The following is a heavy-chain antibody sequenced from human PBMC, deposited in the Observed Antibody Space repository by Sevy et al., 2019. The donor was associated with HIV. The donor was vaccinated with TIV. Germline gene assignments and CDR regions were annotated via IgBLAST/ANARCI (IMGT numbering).Heavy chain of an antibody. CDR2: LKWNGVGT. CDR1: GLNFDDYG. V-gene: IGHV3-20*04. D-gene: IGHD2-21*02. Sequence: GGSLRLSCAASGLNFDDYGMSWVRLAPGKGLEWVSALKWNGVGTGYADSVKGRFTISRDNAKNYLYVQMNSLRAEDTALYYCATERSCGGDCYYFDYWGQGTLVTVSS. CDR3: ATERSCGGDCYYFDY. J-gene: IGHJ4*02.